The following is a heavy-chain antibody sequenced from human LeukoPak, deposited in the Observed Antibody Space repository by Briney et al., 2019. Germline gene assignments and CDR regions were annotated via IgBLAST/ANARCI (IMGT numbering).Heavy chain of an antibody. CDR3: ARAGAVAGTYDAFDI. CDR1: GGTFSNYA. Sequence: SVKVSCKASGGTFSNYAISWVRQAPGQGLEWMGGIVPIFGTANFAQKFQGRVTITADKSTSTAYMELSSLRSEDTAVYYCARAGAVAGTYDAFDIWGQGTMVTVSS. CDR2: IVPIFGTA. J-gene: IGHJ3*02. V-gene: IGHV1-69*06. D-gene: IGHD6-19*01.